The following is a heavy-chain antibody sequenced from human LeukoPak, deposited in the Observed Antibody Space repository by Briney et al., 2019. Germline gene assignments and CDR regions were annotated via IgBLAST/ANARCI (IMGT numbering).Heavy chain of an antibody. CDR3: ARHLWEHSSSSGAYYYYYMDV. V-gene: IGHV1-8*01. CDR2: MNPNSGNT. D-gene: IGHD6-6*01. Sequence: ASVKVSCKASGYTFTSYDINWVRQATGQGLEWMGWMNPNSGNTGYAQKFQGRVTMTRNTSISTAYMELSSLRSEDTAVYYCARHLWEHSSSSGAYYYYYMDVWGKGTTVTVSS. J-gene: IGHJ6*03. CDR1: GYTFTSYD.